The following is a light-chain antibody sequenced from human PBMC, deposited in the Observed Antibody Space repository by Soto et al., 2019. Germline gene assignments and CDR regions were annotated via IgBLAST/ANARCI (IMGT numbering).Light chain of an antibody. CDR3: GSHAGNSNLV. J-gene: IGLJ3*02. V-gene: IGLV2-8*01. CDR2: EVT. Sequence: QSALTQPPSASGSPGQSVTISCTGTSTDVGAYNYVSWYQQHPGKAPKLVIYEVTKRPSGVPDRFSGSKSGNTASLTVSGLQAEDEAYYYCGSHAGNSNLVFGGGTQLTVL. CDR1: STDVGAYNY.